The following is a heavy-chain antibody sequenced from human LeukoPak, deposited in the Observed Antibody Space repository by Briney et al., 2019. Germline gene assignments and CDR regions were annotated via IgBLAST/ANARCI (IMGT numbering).Heavy chain of an antibody. CDR1: GYTFTSYG. CDR2: ISAYNGNT. V-gene: IGHV1-18*01. CDR3: ARVALGSYGVDYMDV. D-gene: IGHD5-18*01. Sequence: ASVKVSCKASGYTFTSYGISWVRQAPGQGLEWRGWISAYNGNTNYAQKLQGRVTMTTDTSTSTAYMELRSLRSDDTAVYYCARVALGSYGVDYMDVWGKGTTVTVSS. J-gene: IGHJ6*03.